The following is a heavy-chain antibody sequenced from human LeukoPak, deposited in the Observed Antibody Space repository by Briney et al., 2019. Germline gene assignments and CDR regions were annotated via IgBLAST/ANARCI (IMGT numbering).Heavy chain of an antibody. Sequence: SGTLSLTCTVSGGSISSSSYYWGWIRQPPGKGLEWIGSFYYSGSPYYNPSLKSRVTISVDTSKNQFSLKLSSVTAADTAVYYCAGLWFGELLYNWFDPWGQGTLVTVSS. V-gene: IGHV4-39*01. CDR2: FYYSGSP. D-gene: IGHD3-10*01. CDR3: AGLWFGELLYNWFDP. CDR1: GGSISSSSYY. J-gene: IGHJ5*01.